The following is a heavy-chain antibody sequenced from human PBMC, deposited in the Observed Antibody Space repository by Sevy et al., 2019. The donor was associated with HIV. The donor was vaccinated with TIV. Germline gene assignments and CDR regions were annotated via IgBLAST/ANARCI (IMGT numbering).Heavy chain of an antibody. V-gene: IGHV4-39*01. J-gene: IGHJ3*02. D-gene: IGHD3-22*01. Sequence: SETLSLTCTVSGGSISSSSYYWGWIRQPPGKGLEWIGSIYYSGSTYYNPSLKSRVTICVDTSKNQFSLKLSSVTAADTAVYYCARHQVSGDAFDIWGQGTMVTVSS. CDR3: ARHQVSGDAFDI. CDR1: GGSISSSSYY. CDR2: IYYSGST.